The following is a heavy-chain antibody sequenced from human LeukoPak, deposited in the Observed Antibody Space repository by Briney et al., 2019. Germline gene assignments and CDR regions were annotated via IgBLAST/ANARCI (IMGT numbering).Heavy chain of an antibody. Sequence: GGSLRLSCAASGFTFSDYYMSWIRQAPGKGLEWVSYISSSGSTIYYADSVKGRFTISRDNAKNSLYLQMNSLRAEDTAVYYCARVLSPLVVVVAATGFDYWGRGTLVTVSS. CDR1: GFTFSDYY. CDR3: ARVLSPLVVVVAATGFDY. V-gene: IGHV3-11*01. CDR2: ISSSGSTI. J-gene: IGHJ4*02. D-gene: IGHD2-15*01.